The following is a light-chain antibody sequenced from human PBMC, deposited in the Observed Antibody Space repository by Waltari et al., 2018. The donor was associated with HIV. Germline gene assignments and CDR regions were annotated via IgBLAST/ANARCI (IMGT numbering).Light chain of an antibody. Sequence: SSELTQPPSVSVSPGQTARITCSGDASPKPYTHWCQHKPGQATVVVIHKNTGGPSGIPERFSASRSGTTVTFTITGVQTDDEADYYCLSADTSGTYVFRPGTTVTVL. V-gene: IGLV3-25*03. CDR2: KNT. J-gene: IGLJ1*01. CDR3: LSADTSGTYV. CDR1: ASPKPY.